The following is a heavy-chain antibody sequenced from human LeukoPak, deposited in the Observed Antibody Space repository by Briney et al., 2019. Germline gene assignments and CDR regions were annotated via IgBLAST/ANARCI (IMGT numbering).Heavy chain of an antibody. V-gene: IGHV4-34*01. D-gene: IGHD3-10*01. CDR3: ARGRGIRTDC. Sequence: SETLSLTCAVYGGSFSGYYWSWIRQPPGKGLEWIGEINHSGSTNYNPSLKSRVTISVDTSKNQFSLKLSSVTAADTAVYYCARGRGIRTDCWGQGTLVTVSS. CDR2: INHSGST. CDR1: GGSFSGYY. J-gene: IGHJ4*02.